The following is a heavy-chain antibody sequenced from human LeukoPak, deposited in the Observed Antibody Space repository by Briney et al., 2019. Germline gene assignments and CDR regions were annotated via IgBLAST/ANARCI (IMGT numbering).Heavy chain of an antibody. CDR1: GFTFSSYA. CDR3: ARDRGAGIAAAGTRRYYYYGMDV. CDR2: ISYDGSNK. J-gene: IGHJ6*02. D-gene: IGHD6-13*01. V-gene: IGHV3-30-3*01. Sequence: PGRSLRLSCAASGFTFSSYAMHWVRQAPGKGLEWVAVISYDGSNKYYADSVKGRSTISRDNSKNTLYLQMNSLRAEDTAVYYCARDRGAGIAAAGTRRYYYYGMDVWGQGTTVTVSS.